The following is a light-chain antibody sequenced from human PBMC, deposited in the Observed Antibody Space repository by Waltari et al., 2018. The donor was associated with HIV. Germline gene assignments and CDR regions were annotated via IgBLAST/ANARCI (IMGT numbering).Light chain of an antibody. Sequence: DIVMTQSPVSLAVSPGERATFNCKSTQSLLYNSNNKNYLSWYQQKSGQPPKLLIYWASNRESGVPDRFRGSGSGTDFTLTINNLQAEDVAIYYCQQYYSLPLTFGGGTRVEIK. CDR3: QQYYSLPLT. J-gene: IGKJ4*01. V-gene: IGKV4-1*01. CDR1: QSLLYNSNNKNY. CDR2: WAS.